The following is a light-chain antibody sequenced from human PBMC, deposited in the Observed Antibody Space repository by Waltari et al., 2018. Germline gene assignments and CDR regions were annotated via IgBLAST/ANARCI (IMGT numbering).Light chain of an antibody. J-gene: IGKJ3*01. V-gene: IGKV1-9*01. CDR1: QDISSY. CDR2: TTS. Sequence: DIQLNQSPHFLSASVGDRVTISCRASQDISSYFAKYQQKVDKAPQLLIYTTSTLASGVTSRFSGSGSGTDFTLTITSLQPDDFATYYCQQLHRYPPTFGPGTTVDVK. CDR3: QQLHRYPPT.